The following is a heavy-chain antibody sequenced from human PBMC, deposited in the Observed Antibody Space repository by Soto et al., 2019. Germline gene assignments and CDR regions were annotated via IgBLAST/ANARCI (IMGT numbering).Heavy chain of an antibody. CDR3: ARAVSIAVAGTSSYFDY. D-gene: IGHD6-19*01. CDR1: GYTFTSYG. CDR2: ISAYNGNT. V-gene: IGHV1-18*01. J-gene: IGHJ4*02. Sequence: QVQLVQSGAEVKKPGASVKVSCKASGYTFTSYGISWVRQAPGQGLEWMGWISAYNGNTNYAQKLQGRVTMTTDTSTSTAYMELRSLRSDDTAVYYCARAVSIAVAGTSSYFDYWGQGTLVTVSS.